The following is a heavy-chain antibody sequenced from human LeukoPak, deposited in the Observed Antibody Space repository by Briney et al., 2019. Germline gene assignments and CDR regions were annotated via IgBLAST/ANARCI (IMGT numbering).Heavy chain of an antibody. CDR2: ISGSGGST. Sequence: GGSLRLSCAASGFTFSSYAMSWVRQAPGKGLEWVSAISGSGGSTYYADSVKGRFTISRDNAKNSLYLQMNSLRAEDTAVYYCARDYRGIAAAGSLDYWGQGTLVTVSS. D-gene: IGHD6-13*01. CDR3: ARDYRGIAAAGSLDY. V-gene: IGHV3-23*01. J-gene: IGHJ4*02. CDR1: GFTFSSYA.